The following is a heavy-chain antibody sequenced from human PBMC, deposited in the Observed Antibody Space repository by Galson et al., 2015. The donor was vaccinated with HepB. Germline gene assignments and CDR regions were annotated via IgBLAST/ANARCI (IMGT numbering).Heavy chain of an antibody. J-gene: IGHJ4*02. CDR2: IYPGDSDT. D-gene: IGHD2-15*01. Sequence: QSGAEVKKPGESLKISCKGSGYSFTTHWIGWVRQMPGKGLEWMGIIYPGDSDTRYSPSFQGQVTISADKSISTAYLQWSSLKASDTAMYYCARGHCSGGSCYGGGPDYWGQGTLVTVSS. V-gene: IGHV5-51*01. CDR1: GYSFTTHW. CDR3: ARGHCSGGSCYGGGPDY.